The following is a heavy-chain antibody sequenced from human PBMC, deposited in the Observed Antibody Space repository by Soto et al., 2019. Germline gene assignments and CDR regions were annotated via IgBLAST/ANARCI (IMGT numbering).Heavy chain of an antibody. CDR1: GFTFSSYE. CDR2: ISSSGSAI. J-gene: IGHJ4*02. Sequence: GGSLRLSCAASGFTFSSYEMNWVRQAPGKGLEWVSYISSSGSAIYYADSVKGRFTFSRDNGKNSLSLQMNSLRAEDTAVYYCARGGGSGWSPNFGWGQGILVTSPQ. D-gene: IGHD6-19*01. V-gene: IGHV3-48*03. CDR3: ARGGGSGWSPNFG.